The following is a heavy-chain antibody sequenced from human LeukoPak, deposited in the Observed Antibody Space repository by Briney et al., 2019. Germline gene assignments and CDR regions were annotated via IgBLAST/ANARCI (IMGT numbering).Heavy chain of an antibody. Sequence: GGSLRLSCAASGFTFSSYEMNWVRQAPGKGLEWVSYISSSGSTIYYADSVKGRFTISRDNAKNSLYLQMNSLRAEDTAVYYCARDPPAYYGSGSYYNVNSVWGQGTLVTVSS. CDR1: GFTFSSYE. CDR3: ARDPPAYYGSGSYYNVNSV. D-gene: IGHD3-10*01. CDR2: ISSSGSTI. V-gene: IGHV3-48*03. J-gene: IGHJ4*02.